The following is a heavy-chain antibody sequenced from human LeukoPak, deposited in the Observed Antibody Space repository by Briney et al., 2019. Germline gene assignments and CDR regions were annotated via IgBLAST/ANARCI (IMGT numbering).Heavy chain of an antibody. J-gene: IGHJ5*02. CDR3: AKTDLYDRNWFDP. CDR2: FDPEDGET. D-gene: IGHD3-16*01. CDR1: GYTLTELS. Sequence: GSVKVSCKVSGYTLTELSMHWVRQAPGKGLEWRGGFDPEDGETIYAQKFQGRVTMTEDTSTDTAYMELSSLRSEDTAVYYCAKTDLYDRNWFDPWGQGTLVTVSS. V-gene: IGHV1-24*01.